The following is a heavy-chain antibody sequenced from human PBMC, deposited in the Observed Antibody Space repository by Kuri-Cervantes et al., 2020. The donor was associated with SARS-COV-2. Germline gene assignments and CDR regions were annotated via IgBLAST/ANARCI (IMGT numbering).Heavy chain of an antibody. CDR3: ARGRYYNWNDGGGFY. Sequence: GGSLRLSCAASGFTFSSYAMNWVRQAPGKGLEGVSAISGSGGSTYYADSVKGRFTISRDNSKDTLYLQMNSLRAEDSAVYYCARGRYYNWNDGGGFYWGQGTLVTVSS. J-gene: IGHJ4*02. D-gene: IGHD1-1*01. CDR2: ISGSGGST. V-gene: IGHV3-23*01. CDR1: GFTFSSYA.